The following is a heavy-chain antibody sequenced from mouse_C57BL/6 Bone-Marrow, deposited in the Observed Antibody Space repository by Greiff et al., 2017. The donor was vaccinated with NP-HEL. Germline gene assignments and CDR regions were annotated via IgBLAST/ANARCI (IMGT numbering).Heavy chain of an antibody. CDR2: IYPRSGNT. V-gene: IGHV1-81*01. CDR1: GYTFTSYG. D-gene: IGHD1-1*01. J-gene: IGHJ1*03. CDR3: ARKGVYGSSFFWYFDV. Sequence: QVQLQQSGAELARPGASVKLSCKASGYTFTSYGISWVKQRTGQGLEWIGEIYPRSGNTYYNEKFKGKATLTADKSSSTAYMELRSLTSEDSAVYFCARKGVYGSSFFWYFDVWGTGTTVTVSS.